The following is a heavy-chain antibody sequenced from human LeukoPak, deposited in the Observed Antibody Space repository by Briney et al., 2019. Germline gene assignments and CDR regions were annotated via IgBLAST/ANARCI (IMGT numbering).Heavy chain of an antibody. CDR2: IYHSGST. J-gene: IGHJ4*02. CDR3: ARNEEAFGSGSYADY. CDR1: GYSISSGYY. D-gene: IGHD3-10*01. V-gene: IGHV4-38-2*02. Sequence: SETLSLTCTVSGYSISSGYYWGWIRQPPGKGLGWIGSIYHSGSTYYNPSLKSRVTISVDTSKNQFSLKLSSVTAADTAVYYCARNEEAFGSGSYADYWGQGTLVTVSS.